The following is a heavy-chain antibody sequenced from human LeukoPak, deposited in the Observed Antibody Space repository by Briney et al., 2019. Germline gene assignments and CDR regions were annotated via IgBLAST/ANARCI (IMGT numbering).Heavy chain of an antibody. V-gene: IGHV3-9*01. D-gene: IGHD3-22*01. CDR3: KKDLSSQWFTDIRHYGMNV. J-gene: IGHJ6*02. CDR2: ISWHSRSI. CDR1: GFTFDDYS. Sequence: GRSLRLSCAASGFTFDDYSMHWVRQAPGKGLEWGAGISWHSRSIGYADSVKGRFTISRNNAKNSVSLQMNSLRTEDTALYYCKKDLSSQWFTDIRHYGMNVWGQGTTVAVSS.